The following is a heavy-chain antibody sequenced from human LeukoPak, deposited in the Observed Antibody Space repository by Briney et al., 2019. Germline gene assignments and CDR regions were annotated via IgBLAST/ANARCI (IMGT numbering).Heavy chain of an antibody. CDR1: GFTFNTYT. CDR2: ISSGTSYI. CDR3: AKDLMRDRWFGES. J-gene: IGHJ5*02. D-gene: IGHD3-10*01. Sequence: GGSLRLSCAASGFTFNTYTMNWVRQAPGKGLEWVSSISSGTSYIYYADSVKGRFTISRDNSKNTLYLEMNSLRTEDTAVYHCAKDLMRDRWFGESWGQGTLVTVSS. V-gene: IGHV3-21*01.